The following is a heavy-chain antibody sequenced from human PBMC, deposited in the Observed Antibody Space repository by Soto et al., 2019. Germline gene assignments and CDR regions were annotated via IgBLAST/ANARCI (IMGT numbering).Heavy chain of an antibody. D-gene: IGHD3-3*02. CDR2: LHPRTGDT. V-gene: IGHV1-2*02. Sequence: QVQLVQSGAEAKKPGASVRVSCKASGYTLGDHYLHWVRQAPGQGLEWMGWLHPRTGDTDCAQRFRGRVTMTGYTPISTAYLELNSLRSYDTAVYFCARARLALSDFDNWGQGSVVSVSS. CDR1: GYTLGDHY. J-gene: IGHJ4*02. CDR3: ARARLALSDFDN.